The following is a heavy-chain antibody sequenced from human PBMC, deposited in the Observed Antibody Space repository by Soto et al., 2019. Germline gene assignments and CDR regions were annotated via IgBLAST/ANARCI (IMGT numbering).Heavy chain of an antibody. V-gene: IGHV1-18*01. CDR3: ARFCSAPSCYYGVDV. D-gene: IGHD3-10*02. CDR2: VSGYTGNT. CDR1: GYIFTNYD. Sequence: QVQLVQSETEVKKPGASVKVSCKASGYIFTNYDITWVRQAPGQGLEWMGWVSGYTGNTKYAQKFQDRVTMTTDTSTRTVYLERRSLRSDDTAVYYCARFCSAPSCYYGVDVWGQGTTVFVSS. J-gene: IGHJ6*02.